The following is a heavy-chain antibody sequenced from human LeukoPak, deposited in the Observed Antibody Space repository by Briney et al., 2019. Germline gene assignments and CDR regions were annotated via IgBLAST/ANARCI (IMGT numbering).Heavy chain of an antibody. J-gene: IGHJ4*02. CDR3: ATGPDSSGYYYGG. CDR1: GFTFSTSA. V-gene: IGHV1-58*01. D-gene: IGHD3-22*01. Sequence: WASVKVSCKTSGFTFSTSAVQWVRQARGQRLEWIGWIIVGSGATNYAQKFQGRVTMTEDTSTDTAYMELSSLRSEDTAVYYCATGPDSSGYYYGGWGQGTLVTVSS. CDR2: IIVGSGAT.